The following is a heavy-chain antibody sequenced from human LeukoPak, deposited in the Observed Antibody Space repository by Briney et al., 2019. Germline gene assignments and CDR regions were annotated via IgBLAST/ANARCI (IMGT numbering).Heavy chain of an antibody. V-gene: IGHV3-7*01. CDR1: GFTFSSSW. CDR3: AKSVMIETTTRAFDI. CDR2: IKEDGSAK. Sequence: PGGSLRLSCAASGFTFSSSWMSWLRQAPRKGLEWVADIKEDGSAKYYVDSVKGRFTISRDNAKYSLYLQMNSLTPEDTAVYFCAKSVMIETTTRAFDIWGRGTMVTVSS. D-gene: IGHD2-15*01. J-gene: IGHJ3*02.